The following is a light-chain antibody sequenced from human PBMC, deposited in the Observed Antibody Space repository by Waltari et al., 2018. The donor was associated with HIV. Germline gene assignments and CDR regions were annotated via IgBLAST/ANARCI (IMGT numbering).Light chain of an antibody. CDR2: DAS. V-gene: IGKV3-11*01. CDR1: QSVSSY. Sequence: LSPGERATLSCRASQSVSSYLAWYQQKPGQAPRLLIYDASNRATGIPARFSGSGSGTDFTLTISSLEPEDFAVYYCQQRSNWPPWTFGQGTKVEIK. CDR3: QQRSNWPPWT. J-gene: IGKJ1*01.